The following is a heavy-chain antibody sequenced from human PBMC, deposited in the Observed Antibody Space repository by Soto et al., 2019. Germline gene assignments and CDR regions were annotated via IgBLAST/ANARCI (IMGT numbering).Heavy chain of an antibody. CDR1: GVTMSYVDYS. Sequence: PSETLSLTCSVSGVTMSYVDYSWSWIRHSPWKGLEWIGYISHLERTYYNPSLKSRVTISVDTSKSQFSLKLSSVTAADTAVYYCARGYCSGGSCYYFDYWSQGTLVTVSS. D-gene: IGHD2-15*01. CDR2: ISHLERT. V-gene: IGHV4-30-2*05. J-gene: IGHJ4*02. CDR3: ARGYCSGGSCYYFDY.